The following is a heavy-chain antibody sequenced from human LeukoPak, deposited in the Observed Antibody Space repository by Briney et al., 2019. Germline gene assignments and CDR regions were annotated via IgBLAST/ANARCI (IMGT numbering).Heavy chain of an antibody. V-gene: IGHV3-30*18. CDR1: GFTFTTYG. CDR3: ANLPSTSVSAPAHNWFDP. D-gene: IGHD5/OR15-5a*01. J-gene: IGHJ5*02. CDR2: ISYDGTYK. Sequence: PGRSLRLSCAASGFTFTTYGMHWVRQAPGKGLEWVAIISYDGTYKYYVDSVKGRFTISRDNSKNTLYMQMNSLRAEDTAVYYCANLPSTSVSAPAHNWFDPWGQGTLVTVSS.